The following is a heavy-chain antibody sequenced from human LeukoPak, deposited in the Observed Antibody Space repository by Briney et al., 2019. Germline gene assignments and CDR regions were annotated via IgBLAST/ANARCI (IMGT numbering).Heavy chain of an antibody. D-gene: IGHD2-15*01. CDR1: GFTFSSYT. CDR2: ISATSTYI. Sequence: GGSLRLSCAASGFTFSSYTMSWVRQAPGKGLEWVSSISATSTYIYSADSVEGRFTISRANAKNSLYMQMDSLRAEDTAVYYCLRAACGGGSCYPHYQYYYMDVWGTGTTVTVSS. CDR3: LRAACGGGSCYPHYQYYYMDV. V-gene: IGHV3-21*01. J-gene: IGHJ6*03.